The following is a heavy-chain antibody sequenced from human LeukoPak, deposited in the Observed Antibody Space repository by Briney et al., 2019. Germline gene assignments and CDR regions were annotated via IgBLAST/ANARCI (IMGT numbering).Heavy chain of an antibody. V-gene: IGHV4-4*07. J-gene: IGHJ3*02. Sequence: SETLSLTCTVSGGSISSYYWSWIRQPAGKGLEWIGRIYTSGSTNYNPSLKSRVTMSVDTSKNQFSLKLSSVTAADTAVYYCARDPIRQLWYLDAFDIWGQGTMVTVSS. CDR3: ARDPIRQLWYLDAFDI. CDR1: GGSISSYY. CDR2: IYTSGST. D-gene: IGHD5-18*01.